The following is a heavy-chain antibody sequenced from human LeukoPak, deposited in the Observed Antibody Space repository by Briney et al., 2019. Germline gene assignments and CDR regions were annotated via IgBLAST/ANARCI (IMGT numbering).Heavy chain of an antibody. D-gene: IGHD3-3*01. V-gene: IGHV1-24*01. J-gene: IGHJ4*02. CDR2: FDPEDGET. Sequence: GASVKVSCKVSGYTLTELSMHWVRQAPGRGLEWMGGFDPEDGETIYAQKFQGRVTMTEDTSTDTAYMELSSLRSEDTAVYYCATGNAIFGVVTENIFDYWGQGTLVTVSS. CDR3: ATGNAIFGVVTENIFDY. CDR1: GYTLTELS.